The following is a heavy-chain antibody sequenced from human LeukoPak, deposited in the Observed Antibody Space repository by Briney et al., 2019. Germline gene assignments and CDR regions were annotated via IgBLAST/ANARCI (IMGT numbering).Heavy chain of an antibody. V-gene: IGHV1-18*01. Sequence: ASVKVSCKASGYTFTSYGISWVRQAPGQGLEWMGWISAYSGNTNYAQKFQGRVTMTTDTSTSTAYMELRSLRSDDTAVCYCARYFSSSWYFSPSYYYYIDVWGKGTTVTVSS. CDR2: ISAYSGNT. CDR1: GYTFTSYG. D-gene: IGHD6-13*01. J-gene: IGHJ6*03. CDR3: ARYFSSSWYFSPSYYYYIDV.